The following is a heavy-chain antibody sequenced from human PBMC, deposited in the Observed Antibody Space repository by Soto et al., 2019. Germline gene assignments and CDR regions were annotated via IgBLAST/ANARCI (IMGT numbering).Heavy chain of an antibody. J-gene: IGHJ4*02. D-gene: IGHD1-26*01. CDR1: GFTFSSYA. V-gene: IGHV3-30-3*01. CDR2: ISYDGSNK. Sequence: QVQLVESGGGVVQSGRSLRLSCAASGFTFSSYAMHWVRQAPGKGLEWVAVISYDGSNKYYADSVKGRFTISRDNSKNTLYLHMNSLRAEDTAVYYCARNRWGLGGIDYWGQGTLVTVSS. CDR3: ARNRWGLGGIDY.